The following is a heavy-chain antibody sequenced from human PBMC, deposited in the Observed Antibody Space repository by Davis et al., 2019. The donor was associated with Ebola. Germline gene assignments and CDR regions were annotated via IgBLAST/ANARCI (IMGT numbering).Heavy chain of an antibody. CDR2: IRYDGSHK. Sequence: GESLKISCAASGFAFNNYDMHWVRQAPGKGLEWVAFIRYDGSHKSYADSVKGRFTISSDNSKSTLFLQMNSLRAEDTAIYFCVSKTAAGFNFDHWGQGAPVTVSS. D-gene: IGHD6-13*01. J-gene: IGHJ4*02. CDR1: GFAFNNYD. CDR3: VSKTAAGFNFDH. V-gene: IGHV3-30*02.